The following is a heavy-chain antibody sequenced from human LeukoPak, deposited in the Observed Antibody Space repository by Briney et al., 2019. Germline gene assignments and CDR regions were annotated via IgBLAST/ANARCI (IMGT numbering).Heavy chain of an antibody. CDR2: IWYDGSNK. J-gene: IGHJ5*02. V-gene: IGHV3-33*06. CDR1: GFTFRSHA. Sequence: GGSLRLSCATSGFTFRSHAMHWVRQSPGKGLEWVAQIWYDGSNKYYADSVKGRFTISRDNSKNTLYLQMNSLRAEDTAVYYCAKQGNWFDPWGQGTLVTVSS. CDR3: AKQGNWFDP.